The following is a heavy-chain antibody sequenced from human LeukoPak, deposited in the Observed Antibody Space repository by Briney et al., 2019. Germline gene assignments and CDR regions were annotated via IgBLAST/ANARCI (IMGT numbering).Heavy chain of an antibody. J-gene: IGHJ5*02. CDR1: GFTFSSYA. V-gene: IGHV3-30*04. CDR3: ANWFDP. CDR2: ISYDGSNK. Sequence: QSGGSLRLSCTASGFTFSSYAMHWVRQAPGKGLEWVAVISYDGSNKYYADSVKGRFTISRDNSKNTLYLQMNSLRAEDTAVYYCANWFDPWGQGTLVTVSS.